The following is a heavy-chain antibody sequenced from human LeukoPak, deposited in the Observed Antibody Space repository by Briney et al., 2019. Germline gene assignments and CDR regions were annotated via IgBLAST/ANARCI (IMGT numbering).Heavy chain of an antibody. CDR1: GFTFSSYS. V-gene: IGHV3-21*01. D-gene: IGHD3-3*01. Sequence: GGSLRLSCAASGFTFSSYSMNWVRQAPGKGLEWVSSISSSSSYIYYADSVKGRFTISRDNAKNSPYLQMNSLRAEDTAVYYCARDPRAYYDFWSGYYYYGMDVWGQGTTVTVSS. J-gene: IGHJ6*02. CDR2: ISSSSSYI. CDR3: ARDPRAYYDFWSGYYYYGMDV.